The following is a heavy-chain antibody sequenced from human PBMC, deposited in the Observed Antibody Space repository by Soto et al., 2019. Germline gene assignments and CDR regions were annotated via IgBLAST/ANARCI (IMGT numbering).Heavy chain of an antibody. CDR2: IDPSDSYT. CDR1: GYSFTSYW. J-gene: IGHJ4*02. D-gene: IGHD3-22*01. V-gene: IGHV5-10-1*01. Sequence: GESLQISCKGSGYSFTSYWISWVRQMPGKGLEWMGRIDPSDSYTNYSPSFQGHVTISAAKSITTVFLQWSSLRASDTAMYYCARQIYDSDSGPNFQYYFDSWGQGTLVTVS. CDR3: ARQIYDSDSGPNFQYYFDS.